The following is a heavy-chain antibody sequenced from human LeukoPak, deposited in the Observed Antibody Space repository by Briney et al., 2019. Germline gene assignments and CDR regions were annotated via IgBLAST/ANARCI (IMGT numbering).Heavy chain of an antibody. CDR3: ARHQTSYDFWSGYFNWFDP. CDR2: IYTSGST. J-gene: IGHJ5*02. CDR1: GGSISSYY. D-gene: IGHD3-3*01. V-gene: IGHV4-4*09. Sequence: SETLSLTCTVSGGSISSYYWSWLRQPPGKGLEWIGYIYTSGSTNYNPSLKSRVTISVDTSKNQFSLKLSSVTAADTAVYYCARHQTSYDFWSGYFNWFDPWGQGTLVTVSS.